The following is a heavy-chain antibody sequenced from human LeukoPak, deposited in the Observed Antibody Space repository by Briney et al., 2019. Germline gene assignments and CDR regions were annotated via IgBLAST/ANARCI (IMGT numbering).Heavy chain of an antibody. CDR2: ISYDGSNK. J-gene: IGHJ4*02. D-gene: IGHD6-19*01. Sequence: GGSLRLSCAASGFTFSSYAMHWVRQAPGKGLEWVAVISYDGSNKYYADSVKGRFTISRDNSKNTLYLQMNSLRAEDTAVYYCARAEAQWLAPIDYWGQGTLVTVSS. CDR3: ARAEAQWLAPIDY. V-gene: IGHV3-30-3*01. CDR1: GFTFSSYA.